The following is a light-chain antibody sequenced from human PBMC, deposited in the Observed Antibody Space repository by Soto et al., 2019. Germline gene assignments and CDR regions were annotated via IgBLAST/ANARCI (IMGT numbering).Light chain of an antibody. CDR1: SSDVGNYNL. J-gene: IGLJ3*02. CDR3: CSYAGSSYWV. V-gene: IGLV2-23*01. CDR2: EGS. Sequence: QSVLTQPASVSGSPGQSITISCTGTSSDVGNYNLVSWYQQHPGKAPKLMIYEGSKRPSGVSNRFSGSKSGNTASLTISGLQAEDEADYYCCSYAGSSYWVFGGRTQLTVL.